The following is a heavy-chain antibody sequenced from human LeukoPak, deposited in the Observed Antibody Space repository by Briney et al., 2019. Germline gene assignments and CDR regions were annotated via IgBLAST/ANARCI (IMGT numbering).Heavy chain of an antibody. CDR3: ARGHRSGWYRYYLDY. CDR1: GGSFSGYY. Sequence: PSETLSLTCAVYGGSFSGYYWSWIRQPPGKGLEWIGEINHSGSTNYNPSLKSRVTISVDTSKNQFSLKLSSVTAADTAVYYCARGHRSGWYRYYLDYWGQGTLVTVSS. CDR2: INHSGST. J-gene: IGHJ4*02. V-gene: IGHV4-34*01. D-gene: IGHD6-19*01.